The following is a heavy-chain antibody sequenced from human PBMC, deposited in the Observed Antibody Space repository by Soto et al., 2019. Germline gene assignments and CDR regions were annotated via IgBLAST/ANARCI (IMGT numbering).Heavy chain of an antibody. CDR2: TYSGGST. Sequence: EVQLVESGGGLIQPGGSLRLSCAASGFIVSSTYMSWVRQAPRKGLEWVSITYSGGSTHYADSVKGRFTISRDNSKNTLYLQMNSLRAEDTAVSYCARDRLTVGVREYYGMDVWGQGTTVTVSS. CDR1: GFIVSSTY. CDR3: ARDRLTVGVREYYGMDV. J-gene: IGHJ6*02. V-gene: IGHV3-53*01. D-gene: IGHD2-8*01.